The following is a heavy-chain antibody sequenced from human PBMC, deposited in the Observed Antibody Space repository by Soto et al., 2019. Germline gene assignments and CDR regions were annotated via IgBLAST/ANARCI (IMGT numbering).Heavy chain of an antibody. CDR2: INPNSGGT. CDR1: GYTFTGYY. Sequence: GASVKVSCKASGYTFTGYYMHCVRQAPGQGLEWMGWINPNSGGTNYAQKFQGWVTMTRDTSISTAYMELSRLRSDDTAVYYCARGDTSCPHLFDYWGQGTLVTVSS. V-gene: IGHV1-2*04. J-gene: IGHJ4*02. D-gene: IGHD2-2*01. CDR3: ARGDTSCPHLFDY.